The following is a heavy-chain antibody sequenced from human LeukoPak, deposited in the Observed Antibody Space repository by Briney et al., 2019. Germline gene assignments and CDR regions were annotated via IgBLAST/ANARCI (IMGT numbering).Heavy chain of an antibody. CDR3: ARPYYYDSSAADSLFDP. Sequence: GGSLRLSCAASGFTFSSYSMNWVRQAPGKGLEWVSPISSSSSYIYYADSVKGRFTISRDNAKNSLYLQMNSLRAEDTAVYYCARPYYYDSSAADSLFDPWGQGTLVTVSS. V-gene: IGHV3-21*01. J-gene: IGHJ5*02. CDR1: GFTFSSYS. CDR2: ISSSSSYI. D-gene: IGHD3-22*01.